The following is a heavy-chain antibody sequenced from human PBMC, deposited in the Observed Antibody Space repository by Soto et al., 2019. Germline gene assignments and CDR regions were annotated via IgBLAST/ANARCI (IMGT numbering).Heavy chain of an antibody. V-gene: IGHV1-18*01. CDR3: ARDPLQQQLVPFDAFDI. Sequence: ASVKVSCKASGYTFTSYGISWVRQAPGQGLEWMGWISAYNGNTNYAQKLQGRVTMTTDTSTSTAYMELRSLRSDDTAVYYCARDPLQQQLVPFDAFDIWGQGTMVTVSS. CDR1: GYTFTSYG. CDR2: ISAYNGNT. J-gene: IGHJ3*02. D-gene: IGHD6-13*01.